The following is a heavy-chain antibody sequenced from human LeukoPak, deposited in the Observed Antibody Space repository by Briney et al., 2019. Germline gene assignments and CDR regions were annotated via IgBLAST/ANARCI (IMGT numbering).Heavy chain of an antibody. CDR1: GGSISSGGYY. V-gene: IGHV4-31*03. Sequence: SQTLSLTCTVSGGSISSGGYYWSWIRQHPGKGLEWIGYIYYSGSTYYNPSLKSRVTISVDTSKNQFSLKLSSVTAADTAVYYCARSAPRSTWYFDLWGRGTLVTVSS. J-gene: IGHJ2*01. CDR3: ARSAPRSTWYFDL. CDR2: IYYSGST.